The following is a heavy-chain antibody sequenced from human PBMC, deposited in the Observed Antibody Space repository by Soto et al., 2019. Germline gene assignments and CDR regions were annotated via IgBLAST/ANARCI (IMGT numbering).Heavy chain of an antibody. D-gene: IGHD2-8*01. J-gene: IGHJ5*02. CDR1: GDSIRSGAYY. Sequence: SETLSLTCTVSGDSIRSGAYYWSWIRQHPGKGLEWIGYISYSGRTYYNPSLKSRVTISVDTSKNQFSLKLSSVTAADTAVYYCARVSRTHPVCWFDPWGQGTLVTVS. CDR2: ISYSGRT. V-gene: IGHV4-30-4*08. CDR3: ARVSRTHPVCWFDP.